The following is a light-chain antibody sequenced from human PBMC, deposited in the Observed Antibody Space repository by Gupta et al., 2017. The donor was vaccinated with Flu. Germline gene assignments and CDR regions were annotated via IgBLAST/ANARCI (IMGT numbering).Light chain of an antibody. CDR1: SSDVGGYNY. CDR2: EVS. J-gene: IGLJ3*02. CDR3: CSYAGSYTSWV. V-gene: IGLV2-11*01. Sequence: QSALTHPRSVSGSPGPSVTLSCTGPSSDVGGYNYVSWYQQHPGKAPKLMIYEVSKRPSGVPDRFSGSKSGNTASLTISGLQAEDEADYYCCSYAGSYTSWVFGGGTKLTVL.